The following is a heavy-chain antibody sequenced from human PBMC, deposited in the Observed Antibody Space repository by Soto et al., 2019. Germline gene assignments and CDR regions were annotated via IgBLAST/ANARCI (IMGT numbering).Heavy chain of an antibody. D-gene: IGHD3-3*01. CDR2: INAGNGNT. V-gene: IGHV1-3*01. J-gene: IGHJ4*02. CDR3: AREGPYDFWSGYLDY. CDR1: GYTFTSYA. Sequence: ASVKFSCKASGYTFTSYAMHWVRQAPGQRLEWMGWINAGNGNTKYSQKFQGRVTITRDTSASTAYMELSSLRSEDTAVYYCAREGPYDFWSGYLDYWGQGTLVTVSS.